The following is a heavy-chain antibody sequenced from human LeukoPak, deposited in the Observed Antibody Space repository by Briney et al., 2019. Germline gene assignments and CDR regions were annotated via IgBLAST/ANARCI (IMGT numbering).Heavy chain of an antibody. V-gene: IGHV4-61*01. Sequence: SETLSLTCTVSGGSISSSSYYWSWIRQPPGKGLEWIGYIYYSGSTNYNPSLKSRVTISVDTSKNQFSLKLSSVTAADTAVYYCARDSQPSTYYYDSSGSPNWFDPWGQGTLVTVSS. CDR2: IYYSGST. J-gene: IGHJ5*02. CDR1: GGSISSSSYY. D-gene: IGHD3-22*01. CDR3: ARDSQPSTYYYDSSGSPNWFDP.